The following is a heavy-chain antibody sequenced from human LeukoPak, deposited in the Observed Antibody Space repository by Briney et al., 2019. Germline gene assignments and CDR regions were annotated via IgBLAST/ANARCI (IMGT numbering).Heavy chain of an antibody. Sequence: PGGSLRLSCAASGFTVSSNYMSWVRQAPGKGLEWVSVIYSGGSTYCADSVKGRFTISRDNSKNTLYLQMNSLRAEDTAVYYCARGLSYAPLGYYHYYYMDVWGKGTTVTISS. J-gene: IGHJ6*03. CDR3: ARGLSYAPLGYYHYYYMDV. D-gene: IGHD2-2*01. V-gene: IGHV3-53*01. CDR1: GFTVSSNY. CDR2: IYSGGST.